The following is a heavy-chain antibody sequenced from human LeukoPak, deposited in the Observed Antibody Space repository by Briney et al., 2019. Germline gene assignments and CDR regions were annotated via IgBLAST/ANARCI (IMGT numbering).Heavy chain of an antibody. D-gene: IGHD2-15*01. J-gene: IGHJ4*02. CDR3: GRDISKKYSH. CDR2: ITPSSGDT. CDR1: GYTFTGYY. V-gene: IGHV1-2*02. Sequence: ASVKVSCKASGYTFTGYYMHWVRQASGQGLEWMGWITPSSGDTKYAQKFQGRVTMTRDTSISTAYMELSRLRSDDTAVYYCGRDISKKYSHWGQGTLVTVSS.